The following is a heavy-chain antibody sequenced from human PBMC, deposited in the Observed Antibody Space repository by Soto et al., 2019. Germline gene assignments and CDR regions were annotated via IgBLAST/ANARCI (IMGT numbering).Heavy chain of an antibody. CDR1: GGSISSYY. V-gene: IGHV4-59*01. CDR3: ATSGYYYYWFDP. J-gene: IGHJ5*02. CDR2: IYYSGST. D-gene: IGHD3-22*01. Sequence: SETLSLTCTVSGGSISSYYWSWIRQPPGKGLEWIGYIYYSGSTNYNPSLKSRVTISVDTSKNQFSLKLSSVTAADTAVYYCATSGYYYYWFDPWGQGTLVTVSS.